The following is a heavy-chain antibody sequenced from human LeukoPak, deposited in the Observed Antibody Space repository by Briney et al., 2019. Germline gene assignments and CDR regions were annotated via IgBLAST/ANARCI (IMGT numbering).Heavy chain of an antibody. CDR3: AKGRYYYDSSGYQPDY. CDR2: ISSSGSTI. V-gene: IGHV3-48*03. Sequence: GGSLRLSCAASGFTFSSYEMNWVRQAPGKGLEWVSYISSSGSTIYYADSVKGRFTISRDNAKNSLYLQMNSLRAEDTAVYYCAKGRYYYDSSGYQPDYWGQGTLVTVSS. J-gene: IGHJ4*02. CDR1: GFTFSSYE. D-gene: IGHD3-22*01.